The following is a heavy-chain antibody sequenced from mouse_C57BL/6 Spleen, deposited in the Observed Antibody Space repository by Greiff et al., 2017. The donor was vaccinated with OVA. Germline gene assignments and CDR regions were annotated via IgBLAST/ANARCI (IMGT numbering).Heavy chain of an antibody. CDR1: GYTFTDYN. CDR3: AREDWDGYFDY. J-gene: IGHJ2*01. Sequence: VQLKESGPELVKPGASVKMSCKASGYTFTDYNMHWVKQSHGKSLEWIGYINPNNGGTSYNQKFKGKATLTVNKSSSTAYMELRSLTSEDSAVYYCAREDWDGYFDYGGQGTTLTVSS. D-gene: IGHD4-1*01. CDR2: INPNNGGT. V-gene: IGHV1-22*01.